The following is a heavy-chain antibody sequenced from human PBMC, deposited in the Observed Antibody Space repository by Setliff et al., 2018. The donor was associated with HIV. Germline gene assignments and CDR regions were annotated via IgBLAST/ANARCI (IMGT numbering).Heavy chain of an antibody. CDR2: MYPNGRT. V-gene: IGHV4-38-2*02. CDR3: ATPHREREDDAFDI. J-gene: IGHJ3*02. CDR1: GFSIGNFYY. Sequence: ASETRSLTCNVSGFSIGNFYYWGWVRQPPGKGLEWVGSMYPNGRTYYNPSVKSRVTISVDTSKNQFFLKLSSVTAADTAMYYCATPHREREDDAFDIWGQGTKVTVSS. D-gene: IGHD1-1*01.